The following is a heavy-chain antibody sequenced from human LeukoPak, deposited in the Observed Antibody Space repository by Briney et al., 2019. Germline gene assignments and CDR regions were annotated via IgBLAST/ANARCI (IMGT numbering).Heavy chain of an antibody. CDR1: GGTFSSYA. D-gene: IGHD4-17*01. CDR2: IIPIFGTA. J-gene: IGHJ6*03. Sequence: GASVKVSCKASGGTFSSYAISWVRQAPGQGLEWMGGIIPIFGTANYAQKFQGRVTITADKSTSTAYMELSSLRSEDTAVYYCAVDPGDGDYGEGAYYYYYMDVWGKGTTVTVSS. V-gene: IGHV1-69*06. CDR3: AVDPGDGDYGEGAYYYYYMDV.